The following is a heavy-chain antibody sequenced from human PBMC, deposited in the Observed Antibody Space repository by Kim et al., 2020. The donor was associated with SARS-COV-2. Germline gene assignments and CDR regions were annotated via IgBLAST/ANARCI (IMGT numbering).Heavy chain of an antibody. J-gene: IGHJ4*02. CDR1: GLTFSNYG. D-gene: IGHD3-10*01. CDR2: ISRDGSDT. CDR3: TTELSRGHS. V-gene: IGHV3-74*01. Sequence: GGSLRLSCAASGLTFSNYGMHWVRQTPGMGLMWVSRISRDGSDTRYADAVKGLFTISRDNAKNTVYLQMNSLRAEDTAVYYCTTELSRGHSWGQGTQVTV.